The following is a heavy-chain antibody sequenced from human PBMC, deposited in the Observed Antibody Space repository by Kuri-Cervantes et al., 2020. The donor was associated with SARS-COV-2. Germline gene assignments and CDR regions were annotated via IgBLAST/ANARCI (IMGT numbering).Heavy chain of an antibody. Sequence: ASVKVSCKASGYTFTSYGISWVRQAPGQGLEWMGWISAYNGNTNYAQKLQGRVTMTTDTSTSTAYMELRSLRSDDTAVYYCATSFPRGSLEYFQHWGQGTLVTVSS. CDR1: GYTFTSYG. CDR2: ISAYNGNT. J-gene: IGHJ1*01. V-gene: IGHV1-18*01. D-gene: IGHD6-13*01. CDR3: ATSFPRGSLEYFQH.